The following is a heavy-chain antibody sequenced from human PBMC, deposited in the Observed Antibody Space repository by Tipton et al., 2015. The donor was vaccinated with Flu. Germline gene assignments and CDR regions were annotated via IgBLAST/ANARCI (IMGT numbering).Heavy chain of an antibody. CDR2: IYTSGST. J-gene: IGHJ2*01. CDR1: GGSISSGSYY. Sequence: LRLSCTVSGGSISSGSYYWSWIRQPAGKGLEWIGRIYTSGSTNYNPSLKSRVTISVDTSKNQFSLKLSSVTAADTAMYYCARELGSPGNWYFDLWGRGTLVTVSS. D-gene: IGHD3-3*02. V-gene: IGHV4-61*02. CDR3: ARELGSPGNWYFDL.